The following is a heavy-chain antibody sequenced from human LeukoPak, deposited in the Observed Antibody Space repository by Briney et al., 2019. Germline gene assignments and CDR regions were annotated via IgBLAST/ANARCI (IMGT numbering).Heavy chain of an antibody. CDR2: IWYDGYNK. CDR1: GFTFSSYG. J-gene: IGHJ4*02. V-gene: IGHV3-33*01. CDR3: ASEGGIAAAGNY. D-gene: IGHD6-13*01. Sequence: PGRFLRLSCEASGFTFSSYGMHWVRQAPGKGLEWVALIWYDGYNKYYADSVKGRFTISRDNSKNTLYLQMNSLRAEDTAVYYCASEGGIAAAGNYWGQGTLVTVSS.